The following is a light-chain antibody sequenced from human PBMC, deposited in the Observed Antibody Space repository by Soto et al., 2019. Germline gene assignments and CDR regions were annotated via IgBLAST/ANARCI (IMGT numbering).Light chain of an antibody. V-gene: IGKV3-20*01. CDR3: QQYGSSPWT. Sequence: EIVLTQSPGTLSLSPGERATLSCRASQSVSSSYLAWYQQKPGQAPRTLIYGASSRAIGIPDRFSGSGSGTDFTLTISRLEPEDFAVYYCQQYGSSPWTFGQGNKVEIK. J-gene: IGKJ1*01. CDR1: QSVSSSY. CDR2: GAS.